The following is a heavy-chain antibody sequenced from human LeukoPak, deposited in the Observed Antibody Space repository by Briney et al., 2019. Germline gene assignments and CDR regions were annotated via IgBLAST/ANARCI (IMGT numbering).Heavy chain of an antibody. CDR3: ARVPGKRGSSRFDY. Sequence: SETLSLTCTVSGGSISSDNYYWGWIRQPPGKGLEWIGYIYHSGSTYYNPSLKSRVTISVDRSKNQFSLKLSSVTAADTAVYYCARVPGKRGSSRFDYWGQGTLVTVSS. J-gene: IGHJ4*02. V-gene: IGHV4-39*07. D-gene: IGHD6-13*01. CDR2: IYHSGST. CDR1: GGSISSDNYY.